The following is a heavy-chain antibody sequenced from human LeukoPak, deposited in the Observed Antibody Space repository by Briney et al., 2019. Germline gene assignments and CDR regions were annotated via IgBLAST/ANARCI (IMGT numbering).Heavy chain of an antibody. D-gene: IGHD2-2*01. CDR3: ARHPNQTSNTRGTLFDP. J-gene: IGHJ5*02. V-gene: IGHV4-39*01. CDR2: IYYSGVT. CDR1: GGSISSTTCN. Sequence: SETLSLTCTVSGGSISSTTCNGGWIRQPPGKGLEWIGSIYYSGVTYSNPSLKTRVTISVDTSKNQFSLNLTSVTAADTAVYYCARHPNQTSNTRGTLFDPWGQGTLVTVSS.